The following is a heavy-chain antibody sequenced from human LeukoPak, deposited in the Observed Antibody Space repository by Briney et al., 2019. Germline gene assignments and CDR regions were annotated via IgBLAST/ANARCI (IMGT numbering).Heavy chain of an antibody. J-gene: IGHJ4*02. Sequence: GGSLRLSCVASGFTFSSYAMNWVRQAPGKGLEWVSVVSVSGDTTYFADSVKGRFTISRDNSKNTLYLQMNSPRPEDTAVYYCAKDVSRGSGALGDYWGQGTLVTVSS. V-gene: IGHV3-23*01. CDR2: VSVSGDTT. D-gene: IGHD3-10*01. CDR3: AKDVSRGSGALGDY. CDR1: GFTFSSYA.